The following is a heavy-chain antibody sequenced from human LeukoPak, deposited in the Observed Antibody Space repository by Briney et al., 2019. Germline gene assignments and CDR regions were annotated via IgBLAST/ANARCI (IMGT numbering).Heavy chain of an antibody. J-gene: IGHJ4*02. CDR1: GFTFSSYG. CDR3: AKGSLLWFGELLQIDY. D-gene: IGHD3-10*01. V-gene: IGHV3-23*01. CDR2: ISGSGGST. Sequence: GGTLRLSCAASGFTFSSYGMGWVRQAPGKGLEWVSAISGSGGSTYYADSVKGRFTISRDNSKNTLYLQMNSLRAEDTAVYYCAKGSLLWFGELLQIDYWGQGTLVTVSS.